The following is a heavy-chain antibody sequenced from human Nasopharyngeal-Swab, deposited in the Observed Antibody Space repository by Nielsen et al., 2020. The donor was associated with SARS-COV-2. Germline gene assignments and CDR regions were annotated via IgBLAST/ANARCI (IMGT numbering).Heavy chain of an antibody. Sequence: GRSLRLSCVVSGFTFSSYAMCWVRQAPGKGLEWVLAISGRGGSTYYADSVKGRFTISRDNSKNTLYLQMNSLRAEDTAVYYCAKDLHLTSDYIHYASFDYWGQGTLVTVSS. J-gene: IGHJ4*02. V-gene: IGHV3-23*01. D-gene: IGHD4-11*01. CDR3: AKDLHLTSDYIHYASFDY. CDR2: ISGRGGST. CDR1: GFTFSSYA.